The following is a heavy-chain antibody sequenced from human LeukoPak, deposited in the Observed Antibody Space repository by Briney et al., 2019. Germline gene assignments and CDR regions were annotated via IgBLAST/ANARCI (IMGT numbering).Heavy chain of an antibody. D-gene: IGHD4-17*01. CDR3: ARNLRKLYGRGGDYYFYMDV. CDR1: GFTFDDYG. Sequence: GGSLRLSCAASGFTFDDYGMSWVRQVPGKGREWVSGINWNGSGAGYADSVKGRVTISRNNAKNSLYLQMNSLKAEDTALFDCARNLRKLYGRGGDYYFYMDVWGKGTTVTVSS. J-gene: IGHJ6*03. V-gene: IGHV3-20*01. CDR2: INWNGSGA.